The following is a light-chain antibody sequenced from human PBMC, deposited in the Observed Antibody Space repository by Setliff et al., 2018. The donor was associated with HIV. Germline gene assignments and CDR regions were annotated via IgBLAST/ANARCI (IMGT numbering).Light chain of an antibody. CDR1: SSNIGSNI. V-gene: IGLV1-44*01. CDR2: RNN. CDR3: ATWDDSLNGNV. J-gene: IGLJ1*01. Sequence: LAQPPSASGTPGQRVTISCSGSSSNIGSNIVNWYQHLPGTAPKLLIYRNNQRPSGVPDRFSGSKSGTSASLAISGLQSEDEADYYCATWDDSLNGNVFGSGTKVTVL.